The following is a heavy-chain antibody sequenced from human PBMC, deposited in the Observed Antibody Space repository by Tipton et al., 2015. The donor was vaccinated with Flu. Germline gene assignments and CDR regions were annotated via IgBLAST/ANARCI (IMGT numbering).Heavy chain of an antibody. CDR2: IYPSGTT. CDR1: SGSIGSTNYF. Sequence: GLVKPSETLSLTCTVSSGSIGSTNYFCAWIRQPPGKRLELIGSIYPSGTTYYNPSLKSRVTISVDTSKSQFSLMLRSVTAADTAVYYCARLSYYDVDLKNFYFEDWGQGTLVTVSS. V-gene: IGHV4-39*01. J-gene: IGHJ4*02. CDR3: ARLSYYDVDLKNFYFED. D-gene: IGHD3-10*02.